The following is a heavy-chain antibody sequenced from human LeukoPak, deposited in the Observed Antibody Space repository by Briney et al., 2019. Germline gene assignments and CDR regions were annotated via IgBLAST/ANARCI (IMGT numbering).Heavy chain of an antibody. D-gene: IGHD6-13*01. J-gene: IGHJ6*03. CDR1: GFTLSSYG. CDR3: AKTYSSSRAHYYYYYYMDV. Sequence: GGSLRLSCAASGFTLSSYGMSWVRQAPGKGLEWVSAISGGGGNTFYADSVKGRFTISRDNSKNTLYLQMNSLRAEDTAIYYCAKTYSSSRAHYYYYYYMDVWGKGTTVTISS. V-gene: IGHV3-23*01. CDR2: ISGGGGNT.